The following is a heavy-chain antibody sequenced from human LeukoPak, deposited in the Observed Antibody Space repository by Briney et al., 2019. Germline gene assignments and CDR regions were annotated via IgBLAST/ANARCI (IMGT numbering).Heavy chain of an antibody. V-gene: IGHV4-34*01. D-gene: IGHD3-16*01. J-gene: IGHJ6*03. CDR2: INHSGST. CDR1: GGSFSGYY. CDR3: ARLAGVTFYYYMDV. Sequence: KSSETLSLTCAVYGGSFSGYYWSWIRQPPGKGLEWIGEINHSGSTNYNPSLKSRVTISVDTSKNQFSLKLSSVTAADTAVYYCARLAGVTFYYYMDVWGKGTTVTVSS.